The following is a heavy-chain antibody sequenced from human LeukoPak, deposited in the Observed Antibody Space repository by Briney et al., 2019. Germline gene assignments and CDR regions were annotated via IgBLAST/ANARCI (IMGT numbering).Heavy chain of an antibody. CDR2: IIPIFGTA. CDR3: ARELGGYSYGHFDY. J-gene: IGHJ4*02. V-gene: IGHV1-69*05. CDR1: GGTFSSYA. D-gene: IGHD5-18*01. Sequence: SVKVSCKASGGTFSSYAISWVRQAPGQGLEWMGGIIPIFGTANYAQKFQGRVTITTDESTSTAYMELSSLRSEDTAVYYCARELGGYSYGHFDYWGQGTLVAVSS.